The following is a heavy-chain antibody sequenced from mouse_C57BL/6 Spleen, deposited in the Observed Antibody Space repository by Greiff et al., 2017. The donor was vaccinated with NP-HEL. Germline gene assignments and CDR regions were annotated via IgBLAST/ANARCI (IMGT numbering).Heavy chain of an antibody. CDR3: TRNFPYYYGSSYDYFDY. V-gene: IGHV1-15*01. CDR1: GYTFTDYE. D-gene: IGHD1-1*01. CDR2: IDPETGGT. J-gene: IGHJ2*01. Sequence: VQLQQSGAELVRPGASVTLSCKASGYTFTDYEMHWVKQTPVHGLEWIGAIDPETGGTAYNQKFKGKAILTADKSSSTAYMELRSLTSEDSAVYYCTRNFPYYYGSSYDYFDYWGQGTTLTVSS.